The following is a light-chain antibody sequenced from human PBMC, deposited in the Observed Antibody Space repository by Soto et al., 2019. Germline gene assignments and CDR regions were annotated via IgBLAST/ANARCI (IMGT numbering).Light chain of an antibody. Sequence: EIVLTQSPGTLSLSPGERATLSCRASQSVRNSFLAWYQQKPGQAPRLLIYGASSRATGIPDRFSGSGSGTDFTLTISRLEPEDFAVFYCQQYDSSPWTFGQGTKVEIK. CDR3: QQYDSSPWT. CDR1: QSVRNSF. V-gene: IGKV3-20*01. J-gene: IGKJ1*01. CDR2: GAS.